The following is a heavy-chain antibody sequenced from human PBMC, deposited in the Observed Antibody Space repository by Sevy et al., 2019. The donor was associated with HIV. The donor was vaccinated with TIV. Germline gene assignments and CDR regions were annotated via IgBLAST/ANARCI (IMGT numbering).Heavy chain of an antibody. J-gene: IGHJ2*01. Sequence: GESLKISCVASGFTVRGQWMSWVRRAPGKGLEWVANINEDGSEKDYVDSVKGRSTISRDKAKDSVYLQRTSLRAEDTAVYYCAREGKVRYFDLWARGTLVTASS. D-gene: IGHD3-10*01. CDR1: GFTVRGQW. V-gene: IGHV3-7*01. CDR2: INEDGSEK. CDR3: AREGKVRYFDL.